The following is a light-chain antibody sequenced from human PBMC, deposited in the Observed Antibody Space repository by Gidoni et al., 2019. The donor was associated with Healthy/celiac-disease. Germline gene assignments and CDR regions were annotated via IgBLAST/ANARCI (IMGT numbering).Light chain of an antibody. Sequence: DIVMTQSPATLSVSPGERATLSCRASQSVSSNLAWYQQKPGQAPRLLIYGASTRATGIPARFSGSGSGTEFTLTISSLQSEDFAVYYCQQYNNWPLQYTFGQGTKLEIK. V-gene: IGKV3-15*01. CDR3: QQYNNWPLQYT. CDR1: QSVSSN. CDR2: GAS. J-gene: IGKJ2*01.